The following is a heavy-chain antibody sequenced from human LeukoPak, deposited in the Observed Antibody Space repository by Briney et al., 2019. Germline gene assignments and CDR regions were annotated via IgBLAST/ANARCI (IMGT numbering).Heavy chain of an antibody. J-gene: IGHJ6*03. Sequence: SETLSLTCTVSGGSISSYYWSWIRQPPGKGLEWIGEINHSGSTNYNPSLKSRVTISVDTSKNQFSLKLSSVTAADTAVYYCARGGYSYGGYYYYYYMDVWGKGTTVTVSS. CDR3: ARGGYSYGGYYYYYYMDV. D-gene: IGHD5-18*01. CDR2: INHSGST. CDR1: GGSISSYY. V-gene: IGHV4-34*01.